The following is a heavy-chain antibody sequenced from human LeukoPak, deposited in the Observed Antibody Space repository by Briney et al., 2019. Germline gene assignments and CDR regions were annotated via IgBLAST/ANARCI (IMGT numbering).Heavy chain of an antibody. Sequence: GGSLRLSCAASGFTFRNSAMNWVRQSPGKGLEWVSGISGSGGSTYYADSVKGQFTISRDNSKNTLYLQMNSLRAEDSAVYYCAKDSGAASDFDAFAVWGQGTMVAVSS. CDR1: GFTFRNSA. CDR3: AKDSGAASDFDAFAV. J-gene: IGHJ3*01. V-gene: IGHV3-23*01. CDR2: ISGSGGST. D-gene: IGHD6-13*01.